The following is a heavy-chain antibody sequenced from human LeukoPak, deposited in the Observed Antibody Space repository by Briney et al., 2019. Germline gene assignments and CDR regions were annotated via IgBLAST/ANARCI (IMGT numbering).Heavy chain of an antibody. J-gene: IGHJ4*02. Sequence: GGSLRLSCTASGFTFSTYTMNWFRQAPRKGLEWVSGIYGNGDDTFYADSVRGRFTISRDNSRNTLYLQINSLRAEDTAIYYCAKDRLPDGRWSLDYWGQGTLVTVSS. V-gene: IGHV3-23*01. D-gene: IGHD6-13*01. CDR2: IYGNGDDT. CDR1: GFTFSTYT. CDR3: AKDRLPDGRWSLDY.